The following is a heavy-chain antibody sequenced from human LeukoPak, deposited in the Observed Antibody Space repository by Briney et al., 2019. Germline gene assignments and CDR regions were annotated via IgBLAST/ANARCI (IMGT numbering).Heavy chain of an antibody. V-gene: IGHV4-59*11. CDR3: ATCRSRGFDY. D-gene: IGHD3-10*01. CDR2: IFNSGGT. Sequence: SETLSLTCTVSGGSLSSHYWSWIRQPPGKGLEWSGYIFNSGGTNYNPSLKSRVTISLDTSKNQFSLKLSSVTAADTAVYYCATCRSRGFDYWGQGTLVTVSS. J-gene: IGHJ4*02. CDR1: GGSLSSHY.